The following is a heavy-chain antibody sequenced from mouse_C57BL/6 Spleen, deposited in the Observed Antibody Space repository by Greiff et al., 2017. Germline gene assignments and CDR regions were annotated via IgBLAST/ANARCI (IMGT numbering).Heavy chain of an antibody. J-gene: IGHJ4*01. CDR2: INPGSGGT. V-gene: IGHV1-54*01. Sequence: VQLQQSGAELVRPGTSVKVSCKASGYAFTNYLIEWVKQRPGQGLEWIGVINPGSGGTNYNEKFKGKATLTADKSSSTAYMQLSSLTSEDSAVYFCAGEVYFYAMDYWGQGTSVTVSS. CDR1: GYAFTNYL. CDR3: AGEVYFYAMDY. D-gene: IGHD2-1*01.